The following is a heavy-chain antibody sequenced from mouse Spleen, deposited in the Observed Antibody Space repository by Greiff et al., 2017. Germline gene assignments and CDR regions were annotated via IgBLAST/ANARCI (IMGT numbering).Heavy chain of an antibody. V-gene: IGHV3-6*01. Sequence: EVQLQESGPGLVKPSQSLTLTCSVTGYSFTSGYYWNWIRQFPGNILEWMGYISYDGSNNYNPSLKNRISITRDTSKNQFFLKLNSVTTEDTATYYCARGTGGFAYWGQGTLVTVSA. CDR2: ISYDGSN. CDR1: GYSFTSGYY. J-gene: IGHJ3*01. D-gene: IGHD4-1*01. CDR3: ARGTGGFAY.